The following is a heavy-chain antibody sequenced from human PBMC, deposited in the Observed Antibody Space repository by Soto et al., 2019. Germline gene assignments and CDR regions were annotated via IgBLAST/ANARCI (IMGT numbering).Heavy chain of an antibody. CDR3: ARDEGYYFHY. J-gene: IGHJ4*02. CDR1: GGSISSGNYY. V-gene: IGHV4-30-4*01. Sequence: PSETLSLTCTVSGGSISSGNYYWSWIRQPPGKGLEWIGFISYSGSAYYSTSLKSRVTMSVDTSKNQISLKLSSVTAADTAVYYCARDEGYYFHYWGQGTLVTVSS. CDR2: ISYSGSA.